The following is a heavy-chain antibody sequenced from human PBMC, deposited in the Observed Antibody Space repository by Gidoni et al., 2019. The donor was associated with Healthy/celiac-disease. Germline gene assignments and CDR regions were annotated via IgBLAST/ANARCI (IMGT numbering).Heavy chain of an antibody. J-gene: IGHJ6*03. CDR1: GYTFTRYY. D-gene: IGHD5-12*01. V-gene: IGHV1-46*04. CDR3: ARGGGFYYYYMDV. CDR2: ISPSGSST. Sequence: QVQVVQAGAEVKKRGAAVKGSCKASGYTFTRYYMHWVRQAPGQGLEWMGIISPSGSSTNYAQKLQGRVTMTRDTSTSTVYMELSSLRSEDTAVYYCARGGGFYYYYMDVWGKGTTVTVSS.